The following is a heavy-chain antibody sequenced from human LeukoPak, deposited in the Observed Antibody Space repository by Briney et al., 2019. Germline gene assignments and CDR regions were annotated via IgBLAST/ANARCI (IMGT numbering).Heavy chain of an antibody. CDR1: GXNFSHYA. CDR3: AKDRSSTTSCSNY. J-gene: IGHJ4*02. D-gene: IGHD2-2*01. CDR2: VTASSSNT. Sequence: GGSLRLSCAASGXNFSHYAMTWVPQAPGRGLEWVSAVTASSSNTYYADSVKGRFTISRDNSKNMLYLEMNSLRVEDTAIYYCAKDRSSTTSCSNYWGRGTLVTVSS. V-gene: IGHV3-23*01.